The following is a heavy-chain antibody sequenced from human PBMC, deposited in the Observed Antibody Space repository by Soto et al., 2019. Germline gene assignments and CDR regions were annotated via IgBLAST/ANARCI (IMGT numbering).Heavy chain of an antibody. D-gene: IGHD2-15*01. V-gene: IGHV4-31*03. CDR1: GGSINSGGYY. CDR2: IYYSGST. CDR3: ARYCSDATCGWFDP. Sequence: PSETLSLTCTVSGGSINSGGYYWSWIRQHPGKGLEWIGYIYYSGSTYYNPSLKSRFTISVDTSKNQFSLKLSSVTAADTAVYYCARYCSDATCGWFDPWGQGTLVTVSS. J-gene: IGHJ5*02.